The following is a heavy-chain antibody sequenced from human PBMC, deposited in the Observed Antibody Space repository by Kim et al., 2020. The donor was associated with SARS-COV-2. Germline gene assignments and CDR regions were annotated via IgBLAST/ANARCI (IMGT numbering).Heavy chain of an antibody. CDR1: GFTVSSNY. Sequence: GGSLRLSCAASGFTVSSNYMSWVRQAPGKGLEWVSVIYSGGSTYYADSVKGRFTISRDNSKNTLYLQMNSLRAEDTAVYYCARVSGGVEMATPGDFDYWGQGTLVTISS. J-gene: IGHJ4*02. V-gene: IGHV3-53*01. D-gene: IGHD5-12*01. CDR3: ARVSGGVEMATPGDFDY. CDR2: IYSGGST.